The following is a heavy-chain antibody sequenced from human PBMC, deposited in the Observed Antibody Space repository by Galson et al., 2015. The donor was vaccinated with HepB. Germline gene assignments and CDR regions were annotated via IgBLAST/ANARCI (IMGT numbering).Heavy chain of an antibody. CDR1: GFTFSNAW. V-gene: IGHV3-15*01. CDR3: TTGDTAMAYRGFDY. D-gene: IGHD5-18*01. Sequence: CAASGFTFSNAWMSWVRQAPGKGLEWVGRIKSKTDGGTTDYAAPVKGRFTISRDDSKNTLYLQMNSLKTEDTAVYYCTTGDTAMAYRGFDYWGQGTLVTVSS. J-gene: IGHJ4*02. CDR2: IKSKTDGGTT.